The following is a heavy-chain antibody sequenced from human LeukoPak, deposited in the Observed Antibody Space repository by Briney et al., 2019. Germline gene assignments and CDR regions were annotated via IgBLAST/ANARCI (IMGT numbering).Heavy chain of an antibody. D-gene: IGHD7-27*01. CDR2: IYYSGST. CDR3: ARLTGDPYYYYGMDV. V-gene: IGHV4-59*01. J-gene: IGHJ6*02. Sequence: SETLSLTCTVSGGSISSYYWNWIRQPPGKGLEWIGYIYYSGSTNYNPSLKSRVTISVDTSKNQFSLKLSSVTAADTAVYYCARLTGDPYYYYGMDVWGQGTTVIVSS. CDR1: GGSISSYY.